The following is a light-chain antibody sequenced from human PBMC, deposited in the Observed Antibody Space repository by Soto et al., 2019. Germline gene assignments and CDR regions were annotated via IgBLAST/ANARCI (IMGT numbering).Light chain of an antibody. CDR1: RSVSGC. CDR3: QQYESFSGT. J-gene: IGKJ1*01. V-gene: IGKV1-5*01. CDR2: DAS. Sequence: DIEITQPPFTLSASLGDTVTVTCRASRSVSGCLAWYQQKPGEAPKLLIYDASALPRGVPSRFSGSGSGTKSTLTIASLQPDDFATYYCQQYESFSGTFGPGTKVDIK.